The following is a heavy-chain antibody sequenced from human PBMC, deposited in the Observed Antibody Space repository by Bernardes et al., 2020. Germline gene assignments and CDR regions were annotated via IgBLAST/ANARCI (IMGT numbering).Heavy chain of an antibody. D-gene: IGHD6-19*01. CDR2: IYYSGST. J-gene: IGHJ4*02. CDR1: GGSISSSSYY. CDR3: ARRRYSSGHQYFDY. V-gene: IGHV4-39*01. Sequence: ETLSLTCTVSGGSISSSSYYWGWIRQPPGKGLEWIGSIYYSGSTYYNLSLKSRVTISVDTSKNQFSLKLSSVTAADTAVYYCARRRYSSGHQYFDYWGQGTLVTVSS.